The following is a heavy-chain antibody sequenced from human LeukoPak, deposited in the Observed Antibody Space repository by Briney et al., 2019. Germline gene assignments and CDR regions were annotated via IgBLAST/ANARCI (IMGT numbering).Heavy chain of an antibody. CDR1: GFTFSGSA. CDR2: IRSKANSYAT. D-gene: IGHD1-1*01. Sequence: GGSLRLSCAASGFTFSGSAMHWVRQASGKGLEGVGRIRSKANSYATAYAASVKGRFTISRDNAKNSLYLKMNGVGAEDTAVYYCARTEPSGTTSHWGQGTLVTVSS. V-gene: IGHV3-73*01. CDR3: ARTEPSGTTSH. J-gene: IGHJ4*02.